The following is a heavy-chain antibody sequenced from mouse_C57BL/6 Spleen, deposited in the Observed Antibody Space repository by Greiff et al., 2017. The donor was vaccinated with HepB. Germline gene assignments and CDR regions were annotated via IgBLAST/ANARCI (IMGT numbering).Heavy chain of an antibody. CDR2: IYPGSGNT. CDR1: GYTFTDYY. V-gene: IGHV1-76*01. J-gene: IGHJ4*01. Sequence: QVQLQQPGAELVRPGASVKLSCKASGYTFTDYYINWVKQRPGQGLEWIARIYPGSGNTYYNEKFKGKATLTAEKSSSTAYMQLSSLTSEDSAVYFCASNWDRRYAMDYWGQGTSVTVSS. CDR3: ASNWDRRYAMDY. D-gene: IGHD4-1*01.